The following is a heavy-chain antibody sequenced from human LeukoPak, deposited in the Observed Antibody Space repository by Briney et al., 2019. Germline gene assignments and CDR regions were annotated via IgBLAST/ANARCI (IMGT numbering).Heavy chain of an antibody. Sequence: ASVKVSCKASGYTFTSYDINWVRQATGQGLEWMGWMNPNSGNTGYAQKFQGRVTMTRNTSISTAYMELRSLRSDDTAVYYCARDEGYYDSSGYYRFDYWGQGTLVTVSS. CDR1: GYTFTSYD. CDR3: ARDEGYYDSSGYYRFDY. CDR2: MNPNSGNT. D-gene: IGHD3-22*01. V-gene: IGHV1-8*01. J-gene: IGHJ4*02.